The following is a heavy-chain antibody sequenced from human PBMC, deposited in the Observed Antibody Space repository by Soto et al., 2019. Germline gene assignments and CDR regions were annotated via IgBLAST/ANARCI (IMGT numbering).Heavy chain of an antibody. CDR2: IWYDGSNK. D-gene: IGHD4-17*01. CDR3: ARWETNYGDYPYYFDY. J-gene: IGHJ4*02. V-gene: IGHV3-33*01. Sequence: GGSLRLSCAASGFTFSSYGMHWVRQAPGKGLEWVAVIWYDGSNKYYADSVKGRFTISRDNSKNTLYLQMNSLRAKDTAVYYCARWETNYGDYPYYFDYWGQGTLVTVSS. CDR1: GFTFSSYG.